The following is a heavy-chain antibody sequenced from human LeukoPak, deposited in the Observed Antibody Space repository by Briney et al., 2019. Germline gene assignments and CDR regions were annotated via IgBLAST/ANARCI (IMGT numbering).Heavy chain of an antibody. CDR3: ANDSRGSGSYIPLGLDY. CDR2: ISYDGSNK. J-gene: IGHJ4*02. D-gene: IGHD3-10*01. CDR1: GFTFSSYG. Sequence: GGSLRLSCAASGFTFSSYGMHWVRQAPGKGLEWVAVISYDGSNKYYADSVKGRFTISRDNSKNTLYLQMNSLRAEDTAVYYCANDSRGSGSYIPLGLDYWGQGTLVTVSS. V-gene: IGHV3-30*18.